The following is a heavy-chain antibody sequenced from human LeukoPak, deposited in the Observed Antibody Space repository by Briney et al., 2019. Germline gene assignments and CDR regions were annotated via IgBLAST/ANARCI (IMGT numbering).Heavy chain of an antibody. V-gene: IGHV3-53*05. Sequence: GGSLRLSCTVSGFTVSSNSMSWVRQAPGKGLEWVSFIYSGGNTHYSDSVKGRFTISRDNSKNTLYLQMNSLRAEDTAVYYCANLPLVRGVILAVVYWGQGTLVTVSS. CDR2: IYSGGNT. CDR3: ANLPLVRGVILAVVY. J-gene: IGHJ4*02. D-gene: IGHD3-10*01. CDR1: GFTVSSNS.